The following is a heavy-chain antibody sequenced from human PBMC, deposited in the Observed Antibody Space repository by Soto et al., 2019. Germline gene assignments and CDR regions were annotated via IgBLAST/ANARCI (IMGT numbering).Heavy chain of an antibody. CDR2: IGTAGDT. Sequence: EVQLVESGGGLVQPGGSLRLSCAASGFTFSSYDMHWVRQATGKGLEWVSAIGTAGDTYYPGSVKGRFTISRENAKNSLYLQMNSLRAGDTAVYYCARDGVGGSFDYWRQGTLVTVSS. D-gene: IGHD2-8*01. V-gene: IGHV3-13*01. CDR1: GFTFSSYD. J-gene: IGHJ4*02. CDR3: ARDGVGGSFDY.